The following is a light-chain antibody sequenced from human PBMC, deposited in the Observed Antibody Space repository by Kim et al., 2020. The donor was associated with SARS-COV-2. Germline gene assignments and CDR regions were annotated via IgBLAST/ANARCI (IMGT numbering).Light chain of an antibody. CDR1: QSISSW. Sequence: DIQMTQSPATLSASVGDRVTITCRASQSISSWLVWYQQRPGKAPQLLIYDASSLESGVASRFSGSGSGTEFTLTISSLQPDDFATYYCQQYNSDSKTFGQGTKVDIK. V-gene: IGKV1-5*01. CDR2: DAS. J-gene: IGKJ1*01. CDR3: QQYNSDSKT.